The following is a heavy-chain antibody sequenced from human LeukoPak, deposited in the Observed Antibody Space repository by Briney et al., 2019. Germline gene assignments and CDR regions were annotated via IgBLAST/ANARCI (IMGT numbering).Heavy chain of an antibody. CDR2: IIPIFGTA. CDR1: GGTFSSYA. Sequence: SVKVSCKASGGTFSSYAISWVRQAPGQGLERMGGIIPIFGTANYAQKFQGRVTITADESTSTAYMELSSLRSEGTAVYYCARKRHYDSSGYLTLHYYGMDVWGQGTTVTVSS. J-gene: IGHJ6*02. V-gene: IGHV1-69*13. D-gene: IGHD3-22*01. CDR3: ARKRHYDSSGYLTLHYYGMDV.